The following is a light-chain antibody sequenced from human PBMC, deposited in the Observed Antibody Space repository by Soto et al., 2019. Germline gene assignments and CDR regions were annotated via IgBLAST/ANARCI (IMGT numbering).Light chain of an antibody. J-gene: IGLJ2*01. V-gene: IGLV2-8*01. CDR3: NSYAGSNGVV. CDR2: EVS. Sequence: QYALTQPPSASGSPGQSVTISCTGTSSDVGGYNYVSWYQHHPGKAPKVMIYEVSKRPSGVPDRFSGSKSDNTASLTVSGLQTEDEADYYCNSYAGSNGVVFGGGTEVTVL. CDR1: SSDVGGYNY.